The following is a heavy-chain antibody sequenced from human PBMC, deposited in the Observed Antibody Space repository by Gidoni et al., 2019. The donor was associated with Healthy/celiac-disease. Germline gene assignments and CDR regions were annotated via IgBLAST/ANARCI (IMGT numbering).Heavy chain of an antibody. V-gene: IGHV3-23*01. D-gene: IGHD3-10*01. J-gene: IGHJ3*02. CDR1: GLTCSSYA. CDR3: AKDRGFGEGRDILLDAFDI. CDR2: ISGGGGST. Sequence: EVQRLESVGGLVQPGGSLRLSRAASGLTCSSYATSWVRQAPGKGLEWVSAISGGGGSTCYADSVKDRFTISRDNSKNTLYLQMNSLRAEDTAVYYCAKDRGFGEGRDILLDAFDIWGQGTMVTVSS.